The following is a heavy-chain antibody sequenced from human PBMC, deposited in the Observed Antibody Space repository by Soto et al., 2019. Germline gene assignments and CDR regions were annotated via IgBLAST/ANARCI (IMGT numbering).Heavy chain of an antibody. Sequence: GGSLRLSCAASGFTFSDYYMSWIRQAPGKGLEWVSYISSSSSYTNYADSVKGRFTISRDNAKNSLYLQMNSLRAEDTAVYYCARGRVAAAGPYFDYWGQGTLVTVSS. J-gene: IGHJ4*02. CDR2: ISSSSSYT. CDR3: ARGRVAAAGPYFDY. V-gene: IGHV3-11*06. CDR1: GFTFSDYY. D-gene: IGHD6-13*01.